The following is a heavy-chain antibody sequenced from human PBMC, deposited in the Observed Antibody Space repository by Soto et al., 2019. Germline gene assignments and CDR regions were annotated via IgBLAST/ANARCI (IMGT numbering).Heavy chain of an antibody. J-gene: IGHJ6*02. CDR3: AKDFKVSGGHYGSLNYYYGMDV. CDR2: ISYDGILK. Sequence: GGSLRLSCAASGFTFSDFGMHWVRQAPGKGLEWVAIISYDGILKYYADSVKGRFTVSRDTSKGAVYLQMNSLTPEDTAVYYCAKDFKVSGGHYGSLNYYYGMDVWGQGTTVTVSS. CDR1: GFTFSDFG. D-gene: IGHD3-10*01. V-gene: IGHV3-30*18.